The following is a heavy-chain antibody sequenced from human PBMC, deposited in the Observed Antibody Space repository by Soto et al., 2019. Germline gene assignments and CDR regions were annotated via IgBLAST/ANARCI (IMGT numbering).Heavy chain of an antibody. D-gene: IGHD4-17*01. CDR2: ISGSGGST. Sequence: GGSLRLPFASSPFTFSSYAMSWVRQAPGKGLEWVSAISGSGGSTYYADSVKGRFTISRDNSKNTLYLQMNSLRAEDTAVYYCAKRDYDLDYWGQGTLVTVCS. V-gene: IGHV3-23*01. CDR1: PFTFSSYA. J-gene: IGHJ4*02. CDR3: AKRDYDLDY.